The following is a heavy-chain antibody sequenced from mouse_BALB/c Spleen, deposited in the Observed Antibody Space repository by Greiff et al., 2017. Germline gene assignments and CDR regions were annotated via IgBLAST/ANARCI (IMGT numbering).Heavy chain of an antibody. J-gene: IGHJ4*01. V-gene: IGHV5-6-5*01. Sequence: EVHLVESGGGLVKPGGSLKLSCAASGFTFSSYAMSWVRQTPEKRLEWVASISSGGSTYYPDSVKGRFTISRDNARNILYLQMSSLRSEDTAMYYCARSSSYDAMDYWGQGTSVTVSS. CDR1: GFTFSSYA. CDR3: ARSSSYDAMDY. CDR2: ISSGGST. D-gene: IGHD1-1*01.